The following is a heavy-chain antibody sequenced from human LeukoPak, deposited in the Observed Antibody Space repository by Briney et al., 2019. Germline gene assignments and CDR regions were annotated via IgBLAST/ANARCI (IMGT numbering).Heavy chain of an antibody. D-gene: IGHD3-3*01. J-gene: IGHJ4*02. Sequence: ASVKVSCKASGGTFSSTYAISWVRQAPGQGLEWMGGIIPIFGTANYAQKFQGRVTITADESTSTAYMELSSLRSEDTAVYYCALTSYYDFWSGYYTAFDYWGQGTLVTVSS. CDR3: ALTSYYDFWSGYYTAFDY. CDR1: GGTFSSTYA. V-gene: IGHV1-69*13. CDR2: IIPIFGTA.